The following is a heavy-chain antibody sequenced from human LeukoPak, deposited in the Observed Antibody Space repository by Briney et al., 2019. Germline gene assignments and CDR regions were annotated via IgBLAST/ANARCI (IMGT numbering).Heavy chain of an antibody. J-gene: IGHJ4*02. D-gene: IGHD2-15*01. Sequence: GGSLRLSCAASGFTFSSYWMHWVRQAPGKGPAWVSRINSDGSSTSYADSVKGRFTISRDNAKNTLYLQVNSLRAEDTAVYYCARDSAVVAFDYWGLGTLVTVSS. CDR3: ARDSAVVAFDY. V-gene: IGHV3-74*01. CDR1: GFTFSSYW. CDR2: INSDGSST.